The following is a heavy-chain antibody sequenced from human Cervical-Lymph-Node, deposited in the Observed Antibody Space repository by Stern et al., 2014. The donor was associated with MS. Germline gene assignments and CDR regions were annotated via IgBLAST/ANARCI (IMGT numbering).Heavy chain of an antibody. D-gene: IGHD3-16*01. CDR2: IHYRGST. Sequence: QLQLQESGPGLAKPSQTLSLTCTVSGGSISTTGYYWTWIRQHPGKGLAWIGYIHYRGSTYYNPSLKSRGTISVDTSKNQFSLNLTSVTAADTALYYCARSDRLWGSFDYWGQGSLVTVSS. V-gene: IGHV4-31*03. J-gene: IGHJ4*02. CDR1: GGSISTTGYY. CDR3: ARSDRLWGSFDY.